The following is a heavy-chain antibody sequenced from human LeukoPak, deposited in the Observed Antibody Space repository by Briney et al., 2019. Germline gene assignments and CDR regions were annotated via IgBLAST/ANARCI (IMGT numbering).Heavy chain of an antibody. CDR3: ARGVSSGYFPYYFDY. D-gene: IGHD3-22*01. CDR2: IYSGGST. V-gene: IGHV3-66*01. J-gene: IGHJ4*02. CDR1: GFTFSSYA. Sequence: RPGGSLRLSCAASGFTFSSYAMHWVRQAPGKGLEWVSSIYSGGSTYYTDSVKGRFTISRDNSKNTLYLQMNSLRAEDTAVYYCARGVSSGYFPYYFDYWGQGTLVTVSS.